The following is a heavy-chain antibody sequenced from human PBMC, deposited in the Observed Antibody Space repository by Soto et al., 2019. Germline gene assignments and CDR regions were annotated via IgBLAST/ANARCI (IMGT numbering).Heavy chain of an antibody. V-gene: IGHV3-30-3*01. D-gene: IGHD2-15*01. CDR2: ISYDGSNK. Sequence: GGSLRLSCAASGFTFSTYAMHWVRQAPGKGLEWVAVISYDGSNKYYADSVKGRFTISRDNSKNTLYLQMNSLRAEDTAVYYCARGIVVVLAATLYYWCQGTLVTVAS. CDR1: GFTFSTYA. J-gene: IGHJ4*02. CDR3: ARGIVVVLAATLYY.